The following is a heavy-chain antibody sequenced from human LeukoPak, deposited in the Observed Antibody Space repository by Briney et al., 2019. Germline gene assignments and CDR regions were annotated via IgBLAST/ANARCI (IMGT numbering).Heavy chain of an antibody. CDR3: ASGIVGATYGSIDI. CDR1: GGSISSGGYS. D-gene: IGHD1-26*01. CDR2: IYHSGST. Sequence: SETLSLTCAVSGGSISSGGYSWSWIRQPPGKGLEWIGYIYHSGSTYYNPSLESRVTISIDTSKNHFSLKLSSVTAADPAIYYCASGIVGATYGSIDIWGQGTMVTVSS. V-gene: IGHV4-30-2*02. J-gene: IGHJ3*02.